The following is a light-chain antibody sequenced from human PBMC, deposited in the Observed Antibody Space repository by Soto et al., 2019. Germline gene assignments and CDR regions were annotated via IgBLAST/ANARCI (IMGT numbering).Light chain of an antibody. V-gene: IGKV1-39*01. CDR1: QSISSH. CDR2: DSS. CDR3: QTSYTNLHELT. J-gene: IGKJ4*02. Sequence: DIQMTQSPSSLYASVGDRVTITCRASQSISSHLNWYQQKPGQAPKLLIYDSSSLQSGVPSRFSGSSSGTDFTLPINSLLPGDFATSYCQTSYTNLHELTVPGGTKEEL.